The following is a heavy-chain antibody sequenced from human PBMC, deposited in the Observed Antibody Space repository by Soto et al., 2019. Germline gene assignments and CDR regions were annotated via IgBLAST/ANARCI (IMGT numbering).Heavy chain of an antibody. CDR3: ASQYSSGWYFDP. D-gene: IGHD6-19*01. V-gene: IGHV1-2*02. CDR2: INPNSGGT. J-gene: IGHJ5*02. CDR1: GYTFTGYY. Sequence: ASVEVSCKXSGYTFTGYYMHWVRQAPGQGLEWMGWINPNSGGTNYAQKFQGRVTMTRDTSISTAYMELSRLRSDDTAVYYCASQYSSGWYFDPWGQGTLVTVSS.